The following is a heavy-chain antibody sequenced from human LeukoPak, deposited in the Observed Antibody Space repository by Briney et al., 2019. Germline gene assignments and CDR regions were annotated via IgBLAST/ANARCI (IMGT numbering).Heavy chain of an antibody. Sequence: ESGPTLVNPTQTLTLTCTFSGFSLSTSGVGVGWLRQPPGKALEWLALIYWNEDKRYRPSLKSRLTITKDSSKNQVVLTMTNMDPVDTATYYCARDGYSYGWGIFDIWGQGTMVTVSS. J-gene: IGHJ3*02. CDR3: ARDGYSYGWGIFDI. CDR1: GFSLSTSGVG. V-gene: IGHV2-5*01. CDR2: IYWNEDK. D-gene: IGHD5-18*01.